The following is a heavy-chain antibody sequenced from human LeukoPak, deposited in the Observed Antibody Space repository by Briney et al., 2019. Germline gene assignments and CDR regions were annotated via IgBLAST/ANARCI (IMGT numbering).Heavy chain of an antibody. V-gene: IGHV3-30*03. CDR3: ASGQLLWFGELLFTGFDY. CDR2: ISYDGSNK. J-gene: IGHJ4*02. D-gene: IGHD3-10*01. Sequence: GGSLRLSCAASGFTFSSYGMHWVRQAPGKGLEWVAVISYDGSNKYYADSVKGRFTISRDSAKNSLYLQMNSLRDEDTAVYYCASGQLLWFGELLFTGFDYWGQGTLVTVSS. CDR1: GFTFSSYG.